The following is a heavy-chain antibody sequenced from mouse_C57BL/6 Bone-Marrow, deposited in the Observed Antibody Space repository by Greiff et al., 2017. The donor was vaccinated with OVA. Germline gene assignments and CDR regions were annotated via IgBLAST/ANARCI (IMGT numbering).Heavy chain of an antibody. J-gene: IGHJ3*01. CDR3: ARNDYDAWFAD. V-gene: IGHV1-54*01. CDR1: GYAFTNYL. Sequence: VQLQQSGAELVRPGTSVKVSCKASGYAFTNYLIEWVKQRPGQGLEWIGVINPGSGGTNYNEKFKGKATLTADKSSSTAYMQLSSLTSEDSAVYFCARNDYDAWFADWGQGTLVTVSA. CDR2: INPGSGGT. D-gene: IGHD2-4*01.